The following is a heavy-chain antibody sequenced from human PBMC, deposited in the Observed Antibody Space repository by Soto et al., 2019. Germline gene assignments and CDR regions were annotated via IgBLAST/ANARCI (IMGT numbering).Heavy chain of an antibody. V-gene: IGHV3-23*01. Sequence: GGSLRLSCAASGFTFSSYAMSWVRQAPGKGLEWVSAISGSGGSTYYADSVKGRFTISRDNSKNTLYLQMNSLRAEDTAVYYCAKGGYKDMSPPTYDSSGYPIRYAFDIWGQGTMVTVSS. J-gene: IGHJ3*02. D-gene: IGHD3-22*01. CDR2: ISGSGGST. CDR3: AKGGYKDMSPPTYDSSGYPIRYAFDI. CDR1: GFTFSSYA.